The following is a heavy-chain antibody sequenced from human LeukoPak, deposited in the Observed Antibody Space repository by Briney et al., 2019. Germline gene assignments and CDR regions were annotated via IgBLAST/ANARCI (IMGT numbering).Heavy chain of an antibody. CDR3: ARDFVELLWFGENGPDY. CDR1: GGSISSSSYY. V-gene: IGHV4-39*07. Sequence: SETLSLTCTVSGGSISSSSYYWGWIRQPPGKGLEWIGSFYYSGSTYYNPSLKSRVTISGDTSKKQFSLKLRSVTAADTAVYYCARDFVELLWFGENGPDYWGRGTLVTVSS. J-gene: IGHJ4*02. D-gene: IGHD3-10*01. CDR2: FYYSGST.